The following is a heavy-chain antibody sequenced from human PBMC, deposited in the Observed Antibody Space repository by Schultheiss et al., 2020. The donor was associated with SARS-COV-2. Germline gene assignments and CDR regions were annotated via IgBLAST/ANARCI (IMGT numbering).Heavy chain of an antibody. D-gene: IGHD5-18*01. V-gene: IGHV3-52*01. Sequence: GGSLRLSCAPSGFTFSSSWMHWVCQAPEKGQEWVADIKCDGSEKYYADSVKGRFTIDRDNSKNTLYLQMNSLRAEDMAVYYCARGRRYSYGFSDYWGQGTLVTVSS. CDR3: ARGRRYSYGFSDY. CDR2: IKCDGSEK. J-gene: IGHJ4*02. CDR1: GFTFSSSW.